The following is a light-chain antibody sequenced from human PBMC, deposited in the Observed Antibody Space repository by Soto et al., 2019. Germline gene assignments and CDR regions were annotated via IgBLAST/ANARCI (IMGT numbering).Light chain of an antibody. V-gene: IGKV1-5*03. CDR1: QTISSW. Sequence: DIQMTQSPSTLSGSVGDRVTITCRASQTISSWLAWYQQKPGKAPKLLIYKASTLKSGVPSRFSGSGSGTDFTLTISRLEPEDFAVYYCQQYGSSFITFGQGTRLEIK. CDR3: QQYGSSFIT. J-gene: IGKJ5*01. CDR2: KAS.